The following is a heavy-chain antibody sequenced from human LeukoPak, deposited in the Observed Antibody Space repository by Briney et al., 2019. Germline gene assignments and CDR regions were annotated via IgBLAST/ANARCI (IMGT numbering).Heavy chain of an antibody. CDR2: TSYDGNEK. D-gene: IGHD6-25*01. CDR1: GFTFSSFG. CDR3: GTGGTRAATGRMGF. V-gene: IGHV3-30*03. Sequence: GGSLRLSCAASGFTFSSFGMHWVRQAPGKGLEWVTVTSYDGNEKYYADSVKGRFTISRDNSKNTVYLQMNSLRAEDTAVYYCGTGGTRAATGRMGFWGQGTLVTVSS. J-gene: IGHJ4*02.